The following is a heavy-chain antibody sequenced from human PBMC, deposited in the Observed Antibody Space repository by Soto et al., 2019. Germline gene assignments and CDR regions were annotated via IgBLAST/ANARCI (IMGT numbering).Heavy chain of an antibody. Sequence: SETLSLTCTVSGGSIRSHYWSWVRQPPGKGPEWIGYIHFSGSTNYNPSFKSRVTISVDTSKNQFSLNLSSVTAADTAVYYCARDSSSGWTGFDYWGQGTLVTVSS. CDR1: GGSIRSHY. V-gene: IGHV4-59*11. D-gene: IGHD6-19*01. J-gene: IGHJ4*02. CDR3: ARDSSSGWTGFDY. CDR2: IHFSGST.